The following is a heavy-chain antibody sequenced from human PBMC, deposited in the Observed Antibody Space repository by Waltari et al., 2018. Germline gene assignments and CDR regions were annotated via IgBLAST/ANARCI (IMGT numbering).Heavy chain of an antibody. Sequence: QLQLQGSGPGLVKPSETLSLTCTVSGGSISSSSYYWGWIRQPPGKGLEWIGSIYYSGRTYYNTSLKSRVAISVETSKNQCSRQLSSVTAADTAVYYCGVPAGCSSTSCYHYWGQGTLVTVSS. CDR3: GVPAGCSSTSCYHY. D-gene: IGHD2-2*01. CDR1: GGSISSSSYY. V-gene: IGHV4-39*07. CDR2: IYYSGRT. J-gene: IGHJ4*02.